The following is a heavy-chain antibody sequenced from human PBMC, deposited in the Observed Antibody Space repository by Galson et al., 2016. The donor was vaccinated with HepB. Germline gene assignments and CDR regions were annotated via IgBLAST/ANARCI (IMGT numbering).Heavy chain of an antibody. J-gene: IGHJ4*02. Sequence: QSGAEVKKPGESLKISCKASGYSFTDYWIGWVRQRPGKGLEWMGMIYPGDSDTRYSPSFQGQVTMSVDRSTSSAYVQWSSLKASDTATYFCGRQGGPLGSESFSFEHWGLGSLVIVSS. V-gene: IGHV5-51*01. CDR3: GRQGGPLGSESFSFEH. CDR2: IYPGDSDT. CDR1: GYSFTDYW. D-gene: IGHD3-10*01.